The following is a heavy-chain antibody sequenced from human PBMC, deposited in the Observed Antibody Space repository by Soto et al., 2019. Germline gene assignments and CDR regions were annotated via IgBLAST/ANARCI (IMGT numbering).Heavy chain of an antibody. CDR1: RYTFTSYC. CDR3: AREIAARPDY. J-gene: IGHJ4*02. CDR2: ISAYNGNT. V-gene: IGHV1-18*04. Sequence: ASVKVSCKASRYTFTSYCISWVRQSPGQGLEWMGWISAYNGNTNYAQKLQGRVTMTTDTSTSTAYMELRSLRSDDTAVYYCAREIAARPDYWGQGTLVTVSS. D-gene: IGHD6-6*01.